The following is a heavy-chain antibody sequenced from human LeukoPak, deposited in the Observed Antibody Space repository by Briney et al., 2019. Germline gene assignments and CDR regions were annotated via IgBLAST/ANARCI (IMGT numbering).Heavy chain of an antibody. D-gene: IGHD3-22*01. CDR3: AKRGSYYDSSGYYYNYYYYMDV. Sequence: GGSLRLSCAASGFTFVNYGFHWVRQAPGKALEWVAFISYNGIKKYADSVKGRFTISRDNNKKSVYLQMNSPRAEDTAVYYCAKRGSYYDSSGYYYNYYYYMDVWGKGTTVTISS. CDR2: ISYNGIKK. J-gene: IGHJ6*03. V-gene: IGHV3-30*18. CDR1: GFTFVNYG.